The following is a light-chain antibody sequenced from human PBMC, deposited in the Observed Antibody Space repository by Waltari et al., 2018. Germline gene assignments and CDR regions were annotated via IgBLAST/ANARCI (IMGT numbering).Light chain of an antibody. CDR1: QSVSSSY. J-gene: IGKJ4*01. CDR2: GAS. V-gene: IGKV3-20*01. Sequence: VLTQSPGTLSLSPGERATLSCRASQSVSSSYLAWYQQKPGQAPRLLIYGASSRATGIPDRCSGSGSGTDFTLTISRLEPEDVAVYYCQQYGSSPPSLTFGGGTKVEIK. CDR3: QQYGSSPPSLT.